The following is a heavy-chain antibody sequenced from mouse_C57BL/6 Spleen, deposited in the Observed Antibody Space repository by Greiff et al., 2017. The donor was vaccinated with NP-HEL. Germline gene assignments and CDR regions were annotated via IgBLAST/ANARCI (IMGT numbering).Heavy chain of an antibody. CDR1: GFTFSSYA. J-gene: IGHJ2*01. CDR2: ISSGGDYI. D-gene: IGHD2-1*01. V-gene: IGHV5-9-1*02. Sequence: EVMLVESGEGLVKPGGSLKLSCAASGFTFSSYAMSWVRQTPEKRLEWVAYISSGGDYIYYADTVKGRFTISRDNARNTLYLQMSSLKSEDTAMYYCTRVGYYGNYDYWGQGTTLTVSS. CDR3: TRVGYYGNYDY.